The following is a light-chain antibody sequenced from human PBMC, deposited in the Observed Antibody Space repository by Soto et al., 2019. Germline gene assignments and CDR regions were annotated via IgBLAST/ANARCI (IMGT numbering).Light chain of an antibody. CDR3: HQYNYWPT. V-gene: IGKV3D-15*01. Sequence: EFVLTQSPATLSVSPGDGATLSCRASQSVDSNLAWYQQKPGQTPRLLMYGASTRPTGIPARFSGSGSGTEFTLTISSLQSEDFAVYYCHQYNYWPTFGQGTKVDIK. J-gene: IGKJ1*01. CDR2: GAS. CDR1: QSVDSN.